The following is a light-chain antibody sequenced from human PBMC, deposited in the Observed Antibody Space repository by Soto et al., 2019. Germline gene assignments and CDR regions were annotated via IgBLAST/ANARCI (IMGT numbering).Light chain of an antibody. J-gene: IGLJ1*01. V-gene: IGLV2-14*01. Sequence: QSALTQPASVSGSPGQSIAISCTGTSSDVGGHNYVSWYQQHPGKAPKLMVYDVSNRPSGVSNRFSGSKSGNTASLTISWLQAEDEADYYCSSYTSSSTYVFGTGTKVNVL. CDR3: SSYTSSSTYV. CDR1: SSDVGGHNY. CDR2: DVS.